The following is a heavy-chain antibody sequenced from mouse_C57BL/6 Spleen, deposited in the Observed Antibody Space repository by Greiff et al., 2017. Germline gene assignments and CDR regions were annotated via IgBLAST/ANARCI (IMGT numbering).Heavy chain of an antibody. CDR2: IDPNSGGT. D-gene: IGHD1-1*01. CDR3: AREGFITTVVALYYAMDY. V-gene: IGHV1-72*01. J-gene: IGHJ4*01. CDR1: GYTFTSYW. Sequence: QVQLQQPGAELVKPGASVKLSCKASGYTFTSYWMHWVKQRPGRGLEWIGRIDPNSGGTKYNEKFKSKDTLTVDKPSSTAYRQLSSLTSEDPAVYYCAREGFITTVVALYYAMDYWGQGTSVTVSS.